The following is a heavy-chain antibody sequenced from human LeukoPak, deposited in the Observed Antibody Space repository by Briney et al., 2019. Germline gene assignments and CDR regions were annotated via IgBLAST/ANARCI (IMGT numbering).Heavy chain of an antibody. V-gene: IGHV1-69*04. J-gene: IGHJ5*02. CDR2: IIPIFGIA. CDR1: GGTFSSYA. Sequence: ASVKVSCKASGGTFSSYAISRVRQAPGQGLEWMGRIIPIFGIANYAQKFQGRVTITADKSTSTAYMELSSLRSEDTAVYYCARDCSSTSCYITFDPWGQGTLVTVSS. D-gene: IGHD2-2*02. CDR3: ARDCSSTSCYITFDP.